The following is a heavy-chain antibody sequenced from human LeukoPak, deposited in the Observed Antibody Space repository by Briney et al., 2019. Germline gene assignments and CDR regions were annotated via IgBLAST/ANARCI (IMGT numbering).Heavy chain of an antibody. D-gene: IGHD2-2*01. CDR3: ARESRPGSTSYFDY. J-gene: IGHJ4*02. CDR1: GGTFSSYA. Sequence: SVKVSCKASGGTFSSYAISWVRQAPGQGLEWMGGIIPIFGTANYAQKFQGRVTITADESTSTAYIELSSLRSEDTAVYYCARESRPGSTSYFDYWGQGTLVTVSS. V-gene: IGHV1-69*13. CDR2: IIPIFGTA.